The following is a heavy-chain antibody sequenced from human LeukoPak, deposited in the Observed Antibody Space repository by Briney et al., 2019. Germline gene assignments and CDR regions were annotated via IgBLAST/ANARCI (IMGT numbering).Heavy chain of an antibody. Sequence: PSETLSLTCTVSGGSISSGGYYWSWIRPPPGKGLEWIGYIYYSVSTYYNPSLKSRVTISVDTSKNQFSLKLSSVTAADTAVYYCASYRIAAAGNFDYWGQGTLVTVSS. J-gene: IGHJ4*02. CDR3: ASYRIAAAGNFDY. V-gene: IGHV4-30-4*01. D-gene: IGHD6-13*01. CDR1: GGSISSGGYY. CDR2: IYYSVST.